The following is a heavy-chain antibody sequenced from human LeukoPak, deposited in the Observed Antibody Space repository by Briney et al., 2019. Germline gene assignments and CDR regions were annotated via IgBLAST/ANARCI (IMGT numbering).Heavy chain of an antibody. J-gene: IGHJ4*02. CDR2: IYYSGST. CDR1: GGSISSSSYY. V-gene: IGHV4-39*01. Sequence: SETLSLTCTVSGGSISSSSYYWGWIRQPPGKGLEWIGSIYYSGSTYYNPSLKSRVTISVDTYKNQFSLKLSSVTAADTAVYYCARHHPVSRLLPKGGSDYWGQGTLVTVSS. D-gene: IGHD3-22*01. CDR3: ARHHPVSRLLPKGGSDY.